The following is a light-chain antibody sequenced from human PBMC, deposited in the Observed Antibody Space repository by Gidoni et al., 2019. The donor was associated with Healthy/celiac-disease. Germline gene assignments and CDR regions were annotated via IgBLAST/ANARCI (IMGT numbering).Light chain of an antibody. CDR2: EDN. J-gene: IGLJ2*01. CDR3: QSYDSSNHVV. CDR1: SGSIASNY. Sequence: NFMLTQTHSVSDSPGKTVTISCTGSSGSIASNYVQWYQQRPGSAPTTVIYEDNQRPSGVPDRFSGSIDSSSNSAYLTIAGLKTEDEADYYCQSYDSSNHVVFGGGTKLTVL. V-gene: IGLV6-57*02.